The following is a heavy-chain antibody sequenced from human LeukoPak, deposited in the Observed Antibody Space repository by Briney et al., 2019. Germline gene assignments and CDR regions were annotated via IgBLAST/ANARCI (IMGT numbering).Heavy chain of an antibody. CDR3: ARGYGSGSYYKSGWYFDL. J-gene: IGHJ2*01. D-gene: IGHD3-10*01. CDR2: INHSGST. CDR1: GGSFSGYY. V-gene: IGHV4-34*01. Sequence: SETLSLTCAVYGGSFSGYYWSWIRQPPGKGLEWIGEINHSGSTNYNPSLKSRVTISVDTSKNQFSLKLSSVTAADTAVYYCARGYGSGSYYKSGWYFDLWGRGTLVTVSS.